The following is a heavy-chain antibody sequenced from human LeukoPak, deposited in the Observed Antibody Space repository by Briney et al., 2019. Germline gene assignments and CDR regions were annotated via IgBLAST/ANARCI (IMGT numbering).Heavy chain of an antibody. CDR2: IIPIFGTA. J-gene: IGHJ6*03. V-gene: IGHV1-69*13. Sequence: GASVKVSCKASGGTFSSYAISWVRQAPGQGLEWMGGIIPIFGTANYAQKFQGRVTITADESTSTAYMELCSLRSEDTAVYYCARTTTGGYYYYYYMDVWGQGTMVTVSS. CDR3: ARTTTGGYYYYYYMDV. CDR1: GGTFSSYA. D-gene: IGHD4-11*01.